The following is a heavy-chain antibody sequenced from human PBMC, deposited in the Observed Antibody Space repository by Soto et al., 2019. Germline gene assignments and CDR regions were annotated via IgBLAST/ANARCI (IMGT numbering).Heavy chain of an antibody. V-gene: IGHV3-11*01. Sequence: QVQLVESGGGLVKPGGSLRLSCAASGFTFSDYHMRWIRQAPGKGLEWVSYISSSGSNVYYADSVKGRFTISRDNAKKSLFLQMNSLRVEDTAVYYGARRIVGTTGHAIDVWGQGTTVTVSS. CDR2: ISSSGSNV. CDR3: ARRIVGTTGHAIDV. CDR1: GFTFSDYH. J-gene: IGHJ6*02. D-gene: IGHD1-26*01.